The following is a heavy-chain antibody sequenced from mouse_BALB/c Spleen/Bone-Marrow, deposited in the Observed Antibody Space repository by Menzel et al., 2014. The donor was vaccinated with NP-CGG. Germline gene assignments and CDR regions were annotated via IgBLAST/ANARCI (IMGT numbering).Heavy chain of an antibody. Sequence: QVQLQQSGAELVRPGSSVKISCKASGYVFTDYWMNWLRQRPGQGLEWIGQIFPVNADTNYKANFKDKVTLTADKSSTTAYMQLNSLTSEDSAAYFCARFATGSFAYWGQGTLVTVSA. CDR3: ARFATGSFAY. V-gene: IGHV1-80*01. D-gene: IGHD1-1*01. CDR1: GYVFTDYW. J-gene: IGHJ3*01. CDR2: IFPVNADT.